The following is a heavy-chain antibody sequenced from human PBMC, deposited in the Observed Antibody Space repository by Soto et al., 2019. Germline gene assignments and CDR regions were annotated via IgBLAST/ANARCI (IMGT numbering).Heavy chain of an antibody. CDR3: ARDRERPTVTFFDY. CDR2: ISAYNGNT. J-gene: IGHJ4*02. V-gene: IGHV1-18*01. CDR1: GYTFTSYG. D-gene: IGHD4-17*01. Sequence: VASVKVSCKASGYTFTSYGISWVRQAPGQGLEWMGWISAYNGNTDYAQKVQARVTMTTDTSTSTAYMELRSLRSDDTAVYYCARDRERPTVTFFDYWGQGTLVTVSS.